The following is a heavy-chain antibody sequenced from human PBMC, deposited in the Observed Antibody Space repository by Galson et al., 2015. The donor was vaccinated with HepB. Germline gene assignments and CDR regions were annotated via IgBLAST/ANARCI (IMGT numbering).Heavy chain of an antibody. Sequence: QSGAEVKKPGESLKISCKASGYSFSSHWIGWVRQMPGKGLEWMAFINPTDSDTRYTPSFQGHVTISADKSNSATYLHWSNLKASDTATYYCTRPTGGLNKYYYSGMDAWRQGTTVTVSS. D-gene: IGHD1-14*01. J-gene: IGHJ6*02. CDR2: INPTDSDT. CDR3: TRPTGGLNKYYYSGMDA. CDR1: GYSFSSHW. V-gene: IGHV5-51*01.